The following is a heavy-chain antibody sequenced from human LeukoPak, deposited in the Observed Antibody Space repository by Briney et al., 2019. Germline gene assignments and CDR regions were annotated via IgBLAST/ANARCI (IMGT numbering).Heavy chain of an antibody. CDR1: GFTFSSYA. CDR2: ISGSGGST. CDR3: ARSKDVAAAGMSQYFRH. Sequence: GGSLRLSCAASGFTFSSYAMSWFRQAPGKGLEWVSAISGSGGSTYYADSVKGRFTISRDNSKNTLYLQMNSLRAEDTGVYYCARSKDVAAAGMSQYFRHWGQGTLVTVSS. J-gene: IGHJ1*01. V-gene: IGHV3-23*01. D-gene: IGHD6-13*01.